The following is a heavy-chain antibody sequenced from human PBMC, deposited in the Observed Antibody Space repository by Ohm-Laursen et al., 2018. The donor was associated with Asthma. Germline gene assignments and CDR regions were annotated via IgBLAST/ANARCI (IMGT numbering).Heavy chain of an antibody. D-gene: IGHD3-10*01. CDR1: GFTFSSYA. CDR3: ARVSTYYFYYYYGMDV. CDR2: ISYDGSNK. J-gene: IGHJ6*02. Sequence: SSLRLSCAASGFTFSSYAMHWVRQAPGKGLEWVAVISYDGSNKYYADSVKGRFTISRDNSKNTLYPQMNSLRAEDTAVYYCARVSTYYFYYYYGMDVWGQGTTVTVSS. V-gene: IGHV3-30-3*01.